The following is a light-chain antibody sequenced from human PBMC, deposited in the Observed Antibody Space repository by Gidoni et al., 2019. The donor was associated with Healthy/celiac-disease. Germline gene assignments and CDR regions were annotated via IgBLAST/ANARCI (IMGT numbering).Light chain of an antibody. CDR3: MQGLQTPWT. J-gene: IGKJ1*01. CDR2: LGS. Sequence: DLVMTQSPLSLPVTPGAPAATSCRSSQSLLHSNGYNYLDWYLQKPGQSPQLLIYLGSNRASGVPNRCGGRGAGEDFTPKISIEEEEFVGVYYRMQGLQTPWTFGQGTKVEIK. V-gene: IGKV2-28*01. CDR1: QSLLHSNGYNY.